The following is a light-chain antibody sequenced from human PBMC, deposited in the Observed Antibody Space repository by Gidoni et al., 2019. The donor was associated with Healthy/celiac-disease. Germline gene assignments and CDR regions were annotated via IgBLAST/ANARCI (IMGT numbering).Light chain of an antibody. CDR2: DAS. CDR1: QSVSSY. J-gene: IGKJ3*01. V-gene: IGKV3-11*01. CDR3: QQRSNLIFT. Sequence: EIVLTQSPATLSLSPGERATLSCRASQSVSSYLAWYQQKPGQAPRLLIYDASNRATGIPARFSGSGSGTDFTLTISSLEPEDFAVYYCQQRSNLIFTFXPXTKVDIK.